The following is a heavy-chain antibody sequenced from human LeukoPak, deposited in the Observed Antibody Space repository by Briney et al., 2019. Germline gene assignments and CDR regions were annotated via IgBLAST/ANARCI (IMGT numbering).Heavy chain of an antibody. CDR1: GGSISSYY. J-gene: IGHJ5*02. Sequence: ETLSLTCTVSGGSISSYYWSWIRQPPGKGLEWIGYIYYSGSTNYNPSLKSRVTISVDTSKNQFSLKLSSVTAADTAVYYCAREGYYYGSGSQNWFDPWGQGTLVTVSS. D-gene: IGHD3-10*01. CDR3: AREGYYYGSGSQNWFDP. V-gene: IGHV4-59*12. CDR2: IYYSGST.